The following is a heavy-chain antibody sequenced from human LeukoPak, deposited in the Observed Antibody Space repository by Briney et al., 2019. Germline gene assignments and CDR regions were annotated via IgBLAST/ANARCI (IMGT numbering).Heavy chain of an antibody. CDR1: GFTFSSYC. D-gene: IGHD2-15*01. V-gene: IGHV3-74*01. J-gene: IGHJ4*02. CDR3: PRACNSHFDY. CDR2: IKSDGSST. Sequence: PGGSLRLSCAASGFTFSSYCMHWVRQAPGKGLVCVSRIKSDGSSTSYADSVKGRFTISRDNAKNTLYLQMNSLRAEDTAVYYCPRACNSHFDYWGQGALVTVSS.